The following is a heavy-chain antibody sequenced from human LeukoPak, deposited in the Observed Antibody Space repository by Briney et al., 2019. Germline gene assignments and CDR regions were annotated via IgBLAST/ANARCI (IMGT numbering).Heavy chain of an antibody. CDR3: AKVPGQNTVIPDY. D-gene: IGHD4-11*01. Sequence: GGSLRLSCAASGFTFSSYAMSWVRQAPGKGLEWVSAISGSGGSTSYADSVKGRLTISRDNSKNTLYLQMNSLRAEDTAVYYCAKVPGQNTVIPDYWGQGTLVTVSS. CDR1: GFTFSSYA. V-gene: IGHV3-23*01. J-gene: IGHJ4*02. CDR2: ISGSGGST.